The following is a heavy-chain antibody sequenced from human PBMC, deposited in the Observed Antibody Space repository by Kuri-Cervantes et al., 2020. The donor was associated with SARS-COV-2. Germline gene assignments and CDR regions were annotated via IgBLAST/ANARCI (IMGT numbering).Heavy chain of an antibody. CDR1: GFTFSSYS. V-gene: IGHV3-21*01. D-gene: IGHD2-2*02. CDR3: ATLGYCSSTSCYKRFDY. J-gene: IGHJ4*02. CDR2: ISSSSSYI. Sequence: GESLKISCAASGFTFSSYSMNWVRQAPGKGLEWVSSISSSSSYIYYADSVKGRFTISRDNAKNSLYLQVNSLRAEDTAVYYCATLGYCSSTSCYKRFDYWGQGTLVTVSS.